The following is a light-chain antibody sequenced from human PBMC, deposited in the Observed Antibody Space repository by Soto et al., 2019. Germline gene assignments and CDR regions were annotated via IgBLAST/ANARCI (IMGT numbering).Light chain of an antibody. J-gene: IGLJ2*01. CDR3: CSYAGIYTPVI. CDR2: DVS. CDR1: SSDVGFYNY. Sequence: QSVLTQPRSVSGSPGQSVTISCTGTSSDVGFYNYVSWYQQHPGKAPKVMIYDVSKWPSGVPDRFSGSKSGNTASLTISGLQAEDEADYYCCSYAGIYTPVIFGGGTKLTVL. V-gene: IGLV2-11*01.